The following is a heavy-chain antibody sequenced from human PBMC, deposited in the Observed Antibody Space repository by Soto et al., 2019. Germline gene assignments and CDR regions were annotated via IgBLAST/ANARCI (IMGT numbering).Heavy chain of an antibody. D-gene: IGHD1-26*01. CDR2: ISSSSGYT. Sequence: EVQLLESGGGLVKPGGSLRLSCAASGFTFSSYSMNWVRQAPGKGLEWVSLISSSSGYTYYADSLKGRFPISRDNAKSSLYLQMNSVRAEDTAMYYCVRGELWFDPWGQGTLVIVSS. CDR3: VRGELWFDP. J-gene: IGHJ5*02. V-gene: IGHV3-21*02. CDR1: GFTFSSYS.